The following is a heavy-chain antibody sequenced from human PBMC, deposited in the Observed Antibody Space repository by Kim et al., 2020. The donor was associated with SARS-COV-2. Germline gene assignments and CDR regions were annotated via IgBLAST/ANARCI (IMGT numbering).Heavy chain of an antibody. CDR3: ARLRREVTIFGVVTRPFDY. J-gene: IGHJ4*02. V-gene: IGHV4-34*01. Sequence: SETLSLTCAVYGGSFGGYYWSWIRQPPGKGLEWIGEINHSGSTNYNPSLKSRVTISVDTSKNQFSLKLSSVTAADTAVYYCARLRREVTIFGVVTRPFDYWGQGTLVTVSS. CDR1: GGSFGGYY. CDR2: INHSGST. D-gene: IGHD3-3*01.